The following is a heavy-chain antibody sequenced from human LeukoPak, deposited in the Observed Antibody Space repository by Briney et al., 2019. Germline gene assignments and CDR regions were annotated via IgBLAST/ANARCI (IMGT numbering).Heavy chain of an antibody. V-gene: IGHV1-2*02. CDR1: VYTFTNNY. J-gene: IGHJ4*02. D-gene: IGHD4-17*01. CDR2: INPNRGDT. Sequence: ASVKVSCKASVYTFTNNYIHWVRQAPGHGLAWMGWINPNRGDTNYAQKFQGRVTMTRDTSISAAFMELTRLTSDDTAVYYCTRDLLGFATTPLSDWGQGTLVTVSS. CDR3: TRDLLGFATTPLSD.